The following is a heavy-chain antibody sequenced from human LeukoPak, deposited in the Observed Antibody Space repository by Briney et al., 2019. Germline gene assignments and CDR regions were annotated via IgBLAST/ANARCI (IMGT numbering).Heavy chain of an antibody. Sequence: GGSRRLSCAASGFTFNLYAMSWVRQVPGKGLEWVSGISGYGTNTYYADSVKGRFTISRDNSKNTVFLQMNSLTVEDTAVYHCAKDRGPYLGIDNNWFDPWGQGTL. CDR2: ISGYGTNT. CDR3: AKDRGPYLGIDNNWFDP. V-gene: IGHV3-23*01. D-gene: IGHD1-26*01. J-gene: IGHJ5*02. CDR1: GFTFNLYA.